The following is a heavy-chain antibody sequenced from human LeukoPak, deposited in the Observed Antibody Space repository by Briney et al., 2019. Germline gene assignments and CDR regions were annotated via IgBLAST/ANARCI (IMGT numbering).Heavy chain of an antibody. CDR2: IWYDGSEE. V-gene: IGHV3-33*08. Sequence: GGSLRLSCAASGFTFSSYAMHWVRQAPGKGREWGAIIWYDGSEEYYADSVKGRFTISRDNSKKTLYLQINSLRAEDTAVYYCARAWGGPSCSGDNCYSGLDYWGQGTLVTVTS. J-gene: IGHJ4*02. D-gene: IGHD2-15*01. CDR3: ARAWGGPSCSGDNCYSGLDY. CDR1: GFTFSSYA.